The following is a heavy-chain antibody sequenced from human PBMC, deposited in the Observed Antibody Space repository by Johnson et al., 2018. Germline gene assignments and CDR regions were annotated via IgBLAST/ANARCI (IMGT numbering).Heavy chain of an antibody. CDR1: EFTFSSYW. CDR3: TRASTPSALYI. Sequence: VQLQESGGGLVQFGGSLRLSCAASEFTFSSYWMPWVRQAPGKGLVWVSRINSDGSTTSYADSVKGRFTISRDNAKNMLYLQMNRLRAEDTALCYCTRASTPSALYIWGQGTMVTVSA. J-gene: IGHJ3*02. CDR2: INSDGSTT. V-gene: IGHV3-74*01.